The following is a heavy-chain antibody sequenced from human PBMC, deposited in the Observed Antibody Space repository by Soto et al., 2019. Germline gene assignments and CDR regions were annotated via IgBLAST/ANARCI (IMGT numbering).Heavy chain of an antibody. D-gene: IGHD3-10*01. CDR3: ARGPRVRGVIRGAVSGMDV. Sequence: QVQLVESGGGVVQPGRSLRLSCAASGFTFSSYGMHWVRQAPGKGLEWVAVIWYDGSNKYYADSVKGRFTISRDNSKNXLXXQMNGLRDEDTAVYYCARGPRVRGVIRGAVSGMDVWGQGTTVTVSS. CDR2: IWYDGSNK. V-gene: IGHV3-33*01. J-gene: IGHJ6*02. CDR1: GFTFSSYG.